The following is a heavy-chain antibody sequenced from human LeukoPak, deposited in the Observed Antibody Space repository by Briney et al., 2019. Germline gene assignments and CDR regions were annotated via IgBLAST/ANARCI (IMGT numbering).Heavy chain of an antibody. J-gene: IGHJ5*02. V-gene: IGHV1-2*02. CDR1: GYTFTSYD. CDR3: ARDSLGRYSSSWYGGWFDP. Sequence: ASVKVSCKASGYTFTSYDINWVRQAPGQGLEWMGWINPNSGGTNYAQKFQGRVTMTRDTSISTAYMELSRLRSDDTAVYYCARDSLGRYSSSWYGGWFDPWGQGTLVTVSS. D-gene: IGHD6-13*01. CDR2: INPNSGGT.